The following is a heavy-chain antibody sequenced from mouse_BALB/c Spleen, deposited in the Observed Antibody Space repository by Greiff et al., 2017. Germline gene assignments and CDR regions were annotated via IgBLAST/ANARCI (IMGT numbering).Heavy chain of an antibody. V-gene: IGHV5-12-2*01. CDR3: ARQEGLRDGYYFDY. CDR1: GFTFSSYT. Sequence: EVKLMESGGGLVQPGGSLKLSCAASGFTFSSYTMSWVRQTPEKRLEWVAYISNGGGSTYYPDTVKGRFTISRDNAKNTLYLQMSSLKSEDTAMYYCARQEGLRDGYYFDYWGQGTTLTVSS. J-gene: IGHJ2*01. CDR2: ISNGGGST. D-gene: IGHD6-2*01.